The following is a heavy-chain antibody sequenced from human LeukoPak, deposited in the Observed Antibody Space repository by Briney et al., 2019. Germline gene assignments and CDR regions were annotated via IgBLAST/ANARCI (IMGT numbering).Heavy chain of an antibody. D-gene: IGHD6-6*01. CDR1: GYTFTGYY. CDR2: INPNSGGT. V-gene: IGHV1-2*02. Sequence: ASVKVSCKASGYTFTGYYMHWVRQAPGQGLEWMGWINPNSGGTNYAQKFQGRVTMTRDTSISTAYMELSRLRSDDTAVYYCAREDRRGVAARISLSPEYFQHWGQGTLVTVSS. J-gene: IGHJ1*01. CDR3: AREDRRGVAARISLSPEYFQH.